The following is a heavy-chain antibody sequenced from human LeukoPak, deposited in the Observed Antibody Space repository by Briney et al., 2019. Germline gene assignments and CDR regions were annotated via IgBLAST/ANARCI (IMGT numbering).Heavy chain of an antibody. CDR2: IYYSGRT. D-gene: IGHD1-26*01. CDR3: ARAIPLLRLDY. CDR1: DGSIGTYY. J-gene: IGHJ4*02. V-gene: IGHV4-59*01. Sequence: KTSETPSLTCTISDGSIGTYYWNWIRQSPGKGLEWIGYIYYSGRTNHNSSLRSRLTMPIDTSKNQFSLKLSSVTAADTAVYYCARAIPLLRLDYWGQGALVTVSS.